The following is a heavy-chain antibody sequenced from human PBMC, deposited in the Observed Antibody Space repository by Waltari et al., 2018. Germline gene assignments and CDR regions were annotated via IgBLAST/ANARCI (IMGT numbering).Heavy chain of an antibody. Sequence: QVQLVESGGGVVQPGRSLRLSCAASGFTFSSYGMHWVRQAPGKGLEWVTAISYDGSNKYYADSVKGRFTISRDNSKNTLYLQMNTMRAEDTAIYYCARGDYCSSTSCSQVLTDTFDYWGQGTLVTVSS. CDR1: GFTFSSYG. V-gene: IGHV3-30-3*01. J-gene: IGHJ4*02. D-gene: IGHD2-2*01. CDR2: ISYDGSNK. CDR3: ARGDYCSSTSCSQVLTDTFDY.